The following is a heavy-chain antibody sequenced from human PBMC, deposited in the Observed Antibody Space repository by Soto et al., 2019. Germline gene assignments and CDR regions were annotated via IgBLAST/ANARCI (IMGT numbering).Heavy chain of an antibody. CDR3: ATGWMLWFWELSPRGGYYYYMDV. V-gene: IGHV4-34*01. CDR2: INDSGNI. CDR1: GGSFSGYQ. Sequence: QVQLQQWGAGLLKPSETLSLTCAVYGGSFSGYQWTWIRQTPGKGLEWIGEINDSGNINYNPSLKRRGTTLVVTAKKQISPKLSTATAAAAAVYYCATGWMLWFWELSPRGGYYYYMDVWGKGTTVTVSS. D-gene: IGHD3-10*01. J-gene: IGHJ6*03.